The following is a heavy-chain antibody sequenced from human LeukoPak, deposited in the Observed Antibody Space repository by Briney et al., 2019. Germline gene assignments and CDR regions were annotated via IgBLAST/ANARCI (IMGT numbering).Heavy chain of an antibody. J-gene: IGHJ4*02. CDR3: ARVGLGVSRGY. D-gene: IGHD3/OR15-3a*01. Sequence: ASVKVPCKASGYTFTGYYLHWVRQAPGQGLEWMGRINPSSGDTNHAQKFQDRVTLTRDTSISTVYMELTGLRSNDTAVYYCARVGLGVSRGYWGQGTLVTVSS. CDR1: GYTFTGYY. CDR2: INPSSGDT. V-gene: IGHV1-2*06.